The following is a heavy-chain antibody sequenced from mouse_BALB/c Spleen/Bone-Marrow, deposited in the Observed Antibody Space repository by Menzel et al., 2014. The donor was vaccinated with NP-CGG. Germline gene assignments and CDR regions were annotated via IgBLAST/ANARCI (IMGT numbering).Heavy chain of an antibody. CDR3: ARHGYYAMDY. CDR2: INPDSSTI. J-gene: IGHJ4*01. CDR1: GFDFSRYW. Sequence: EVKLMESGGGLVQPGGSLKLSCAASGFDFSRYWMSWVRQAPGKGLEWIGEINPDSSTINYTPSLKDKFIISRDNAENSLYLQMSKVRSEDTALYYCARHGYYAMDYWGQGTSVTVSS. V-gene: IGHV4-1*02.